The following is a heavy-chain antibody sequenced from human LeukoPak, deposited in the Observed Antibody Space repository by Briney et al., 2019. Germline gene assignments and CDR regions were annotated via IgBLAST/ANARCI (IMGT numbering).Heavy chain of an antibody. CDR2: IYSGGST. J-gene: IGHJ6*02. V-gene: IGHV3-53*01. Sequence: GGSLRLSCAASGFTVSSNYMSWVRQAPGKGLEWVSVIYSGGSTYYADSVRGRFTISRDNSKNTLYLQMNSLGAEDTAVYYCARDKDPYYYGMDVWGQGTTVTVSS. CDR1: GFTVSSNY. CDR3: ARDKDPYYYGMDV.